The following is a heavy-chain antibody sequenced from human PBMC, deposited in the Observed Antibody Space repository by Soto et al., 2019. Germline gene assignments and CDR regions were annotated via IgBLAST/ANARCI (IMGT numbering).Heavy chain of an antibody. CDR3: ARDPHYYDSSGYYDYFDY. CDR2: ISSSGSTI. Sequence: PGGSLRLSCAASGFTFSSYEMNWVRQAPGKGLEWVSYISSSGSTIYYADSVKGRFTISRDNAKNSLYLQMNSLRAEDTAVYYCARDPHYYDSSGYYDYFDYWGQGTLVTVS. V-gene: IGHV3-48*03. D-gene: IGHD3-22*01. J-gene: IGHJ4*02. CDR1: GFTFSSYE.